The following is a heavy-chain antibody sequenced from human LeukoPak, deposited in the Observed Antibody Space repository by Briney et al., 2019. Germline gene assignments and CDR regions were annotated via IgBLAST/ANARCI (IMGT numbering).Heavy chain of an antibody. D-gene: IGHD3-10*01. V-gene: IGHV1-2*02. CDR3: ARAAWFEESTDPYYFDY. J-gene: IGHJ4*02. CDR2: INPNSGGT. Sequence: ASVKVSCKASGYTFTGYHMHWVRQAPGQGLEWMGWINPNSGGTNHAQKFQGRVTMTRDTSISTAYMALNRLSSDDTAVYYCARAAWFEESTDPYYFDYWGQGTLVTVSS. CDR1: GYTFTGYH.